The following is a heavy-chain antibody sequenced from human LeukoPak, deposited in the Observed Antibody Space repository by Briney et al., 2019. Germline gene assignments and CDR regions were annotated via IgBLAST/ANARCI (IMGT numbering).Heavy chain of an antibody. CDR3: AKDRTIVVVISLFDY. J-gene: IGHJ4*02. CDR1: GFTFSNYA. V-gene: IGHV3-23*01. Sequence: GGSLRLSCAASGFTFSNYAMSWVRQAPGKGLEWVSTISVSGGTTYYADSVKGRFTISRDNSRTTLYLQMNSLRAEDTAVYYCAKDRTIVVVISLFDYWGQGTLVTVSS. CDR2: ISVSGGTT. D-gene: IGHD3-22*01.